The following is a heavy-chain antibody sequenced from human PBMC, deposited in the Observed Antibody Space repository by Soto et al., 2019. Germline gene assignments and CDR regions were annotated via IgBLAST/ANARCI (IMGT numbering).Heavy chain of an antibody. CDR1: GGSFSGYY. V-gene: IGHV4-34*01. J-gene: IGHJ5*02. Sequence: QVQLQQWGAGLLKPSETLSLTCAVYGGSFSGYYWSWLRQPPGKGLEWIGEINHSGSTNYNPSLKSRVTISVDTSKNQFSLKLSSVTAADTAVYYCARGSVVVPAAITTRRLMNEFDPWGQGTLVTVSS. CDR2: INHSGST. CDR3: ARGSVVVPAAITTRRLMNEFDP. D-gene: IGHD2-2*01.